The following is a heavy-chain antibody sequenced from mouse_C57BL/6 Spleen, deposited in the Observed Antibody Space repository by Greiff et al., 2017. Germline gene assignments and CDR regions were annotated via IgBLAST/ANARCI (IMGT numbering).Heavy chain of an antibody. CDR3: ARGGNDEYFDV. V-gene: IGHV1-53*01. Sequence: QVLLQQPGTELVKPGASVKLSCKASGYTFTSYWMHWVKQRPGQGLEWIGNINPSNGGTNYNEKFKSKATLTVDKSSSTAYMQLSSLTSGDSAVYDCARGGNDEYFDVWGTGTTVTVSS. J-gene: IGHJ1*03. D-gene: IGHD2-2*01. CDR1: GYTFTSYW. CDR2: INPSNGGT.